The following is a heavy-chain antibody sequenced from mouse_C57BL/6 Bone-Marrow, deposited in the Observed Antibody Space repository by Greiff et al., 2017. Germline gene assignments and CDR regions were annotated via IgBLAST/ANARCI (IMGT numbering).Heavy chain of an antibody. CDR3: ARDIPGAY. CDR2: ISGGGGNT. Sequence: EVKVVESGGGLVKPGGSLKLSCAASGFTFSSYTMSWVRQTPEKRLEWVATISGGGGNTYYPDSVKGRFTISRDNAKNTLYLQMSSLRSEDTALYYCARDIPGAYWGQGTLVTVSA. CDR1: GFTFSSYT. V-gene: IGHV5-9*01. J-gene: IGHJ3*01.